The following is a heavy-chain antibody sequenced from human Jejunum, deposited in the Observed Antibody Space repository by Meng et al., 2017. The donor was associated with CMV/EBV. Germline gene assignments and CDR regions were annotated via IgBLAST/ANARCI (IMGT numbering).Heavy chain of an antibody. CDR3: AANWGFDY. Sequence: SLRLSCAVSGFTVRGTHMNWVRQAPGKGLEWVSLLYSGGTANYADSVKGRFTISRDTSKNTLYLQMNSLRVDDTAVYYCAANWGFDYWGQGTLVTVSS. J-gene: IGHJ4*02. CDR1: GFTVRGTH. V-gene: IGHV3-53*01. CDR2: LYSGGTA. D-gene: IGHD7-27*01.